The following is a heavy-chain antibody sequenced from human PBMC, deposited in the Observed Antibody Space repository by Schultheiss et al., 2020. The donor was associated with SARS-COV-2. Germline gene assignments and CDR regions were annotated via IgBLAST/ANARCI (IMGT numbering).Heavy chain of an antibody. J-gene: IGHJ3*02. CDR2: IYYSGST. D-gene: IGHD3-3*01. Sequence: SETLSLTCTVSGGSISSSSYYWGWIRQPPGKGLEWIGYIYYSGSTNYNPSLKSRVTISVDTSKNQFSLKLSSVTAADTAVYYCARSGVDSDAFDIWGQGTMVTVSS. CDR3: ARSGVDSDAFDI. V-gene: IGHV4-61*05. CDR1: GGSISSSSYY.